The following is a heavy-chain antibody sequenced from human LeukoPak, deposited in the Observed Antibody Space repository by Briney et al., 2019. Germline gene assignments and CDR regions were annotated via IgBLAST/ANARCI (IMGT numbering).Heavy chain of an antibody. V-gene: IGHV4-59*01. CDR1: GGSISSYY. CDR3: ARPGGAYRSFDY. J-gene: IGHJ4*02. Sequence: SETLSLTCTVSGGSISSYYWSWIRQPPGKGLEWIGYIYYSGTTDYNPSLKSRVTISVDTSNNQFSLKVSSVTAADTAVYYCARPGGAYRSFDYWAQGTLVPVSS. CDR2: IYYSGTT. D-gene: IGHD1-14*01.